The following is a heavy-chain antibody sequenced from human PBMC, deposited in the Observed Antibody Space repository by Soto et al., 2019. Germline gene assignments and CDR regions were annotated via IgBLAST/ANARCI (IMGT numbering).Heavy chain of an antibody. V-gene: IGHV4-30-2*06. CDR3: ARDYYGMDV. Sequence: SLSLTCTVSGGSISSGGYSWTWIRQSPGKGLEWIGYTYQSGSAYYNPSLKSRVTISVDRSKNQFSLNLTSVTAADTAVYYCARDYYGMDVWGQGXTVTVYS. CDR1: GGSISSGGYS. J-gene: IGHJ6*02. CDR2: TYQSGSA.